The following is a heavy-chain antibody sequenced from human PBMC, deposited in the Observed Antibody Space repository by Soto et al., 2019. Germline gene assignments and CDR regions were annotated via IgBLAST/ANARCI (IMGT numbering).Heavy chain of an antibody. D-gene: IGHD4-17*01. J-gene: IGHJ4*02. CDR1: GFSLSNSGVG. CDR2: IYGDNDK. CDR3: AHCTLHDFGDYDPGTSHVFDS. Sequence: QLTLKESGPSPVKPTQTLTVTCTLSGFSLSNSGVGVAWIRQPPGKALEWLALIYGDNDKRYSPSLKTRLTITKDTSKTQVVLTMTTMDPVDTATYYCAHCTLHDFGDYDPGTSHVFDSWGQGTLVTVSS. V-gene: IGHV2-5*02.